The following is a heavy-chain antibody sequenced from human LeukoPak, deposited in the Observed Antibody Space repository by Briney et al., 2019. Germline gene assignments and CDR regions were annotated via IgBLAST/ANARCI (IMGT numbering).Heavy chain of an antibody. CDR2: IRSDGSNK. J-gene: IGHJ5*02. V-gene: IGHV3-30*02. D-gene: IGHD6-25*01. CDR1: GFTFSSYG. CDR3: AKDGSEGFDP. Sequence: GRSLRLSCAASGFTFSSYGIHWVRQAPGKGLEWVAFIRSDGSNKYYADSVKGRFTISRDNSKNTLYLQMNSLRAEDTAVYYCAKDGSEGFDPWGQGTLVTVSS.